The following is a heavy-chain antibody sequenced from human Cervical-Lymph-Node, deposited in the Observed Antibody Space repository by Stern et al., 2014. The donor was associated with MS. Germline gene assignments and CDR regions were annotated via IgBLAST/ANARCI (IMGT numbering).Heavy chain of an antibody. D-gene: IGHD3-3*01. V-gene: IGHV3-23*04. J-gene: IGHJ4*02. CDR1: GFTFQNSA. CDR2: SGSDGAT. CDR3: GKDLYYWSADS. Sequence: EPLGESGGGMVQPGGPLRLSCVAPGFTFQNSAMTWVRQAPGKGLEWISGSGSDGATHYADSVRGRFTISRDNSKNALYLQMNSLRAEDTAVYYCGKDLYYWSADSWGQGSLDTVSS.